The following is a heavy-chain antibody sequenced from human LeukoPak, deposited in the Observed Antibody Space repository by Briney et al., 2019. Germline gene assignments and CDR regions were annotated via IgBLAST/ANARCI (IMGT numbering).Heavy chain of an antibody. J-gene: IGHJ4*02. CDR3: ARGKYDTLTGYYYHLDY. D-gene: IGHD3-9*01. Sequence: SETLSLTCTVSDGSISSSSYYWAWNRQPPEKGLEWIASLYYSGRIYYNPSLESRVTISLDTSKNQFSLKLSSVTAADTAVYFCARGKYDTLTGYYYHLDYWGQGNLVTVSS. CDR1: DGSISSSSYY. V-gene: IGHV4-39*01. CDR2: LYYSGRI.